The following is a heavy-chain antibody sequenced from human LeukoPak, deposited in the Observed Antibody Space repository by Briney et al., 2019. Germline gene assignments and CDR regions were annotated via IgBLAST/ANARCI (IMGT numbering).Heavy chain of an antibody. CDR1: GDSISGYY. D-gene: IGHD2-15*01. Sequence: SETLSLTCTVSGDSISGYYWSWIRQPPGKGLGWIGYIYYSGSTKYNTSLKSRVSISVDTSKNQFSLKLSSVTAADTAVYYCARGFCSGGSCYSAICDHWGQGTLVTVSS. CDR2: IYYSGST. J-gene: IGHJ4*02. V-gene: IGHV4-59*01. CDR3: ARGFCSGGSCYSAICDH.